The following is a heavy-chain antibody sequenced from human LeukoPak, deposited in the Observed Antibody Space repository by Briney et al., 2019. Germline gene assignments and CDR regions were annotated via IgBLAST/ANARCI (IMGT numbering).Heavy chain of an antibody. CDR3: ARRRIAARRGSQYYFDY. J-gene: IGHJ4*02. D-gene: IGHD6-6*01. V-gene: IGHV5-51*01. CDR2: IYPGDSDT. Sequence: PGESLQISCQGSGYSFTSYWIGWVRQMPGKGLEWMGIIYPGDSDTRYSPSFQGQVTISADKSISAAYLQWSSLKASDTAMYYCARRRIAARRGSQYYFDYWGQGTLVTVSS. CDR1: GYSFTSYW.